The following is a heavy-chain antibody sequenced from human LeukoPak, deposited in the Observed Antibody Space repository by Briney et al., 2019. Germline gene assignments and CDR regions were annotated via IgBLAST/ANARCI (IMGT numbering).Heavy chain of an antibody. V-gene: IGHV1-8*01. D-gene: IGHD3-22*01. J-gene: IGHJ5*02. CDR2: MNPNSGNT. CDR3: ARVAYYYDSSGYYFYNWFDP. CDR1: GYTFTSYD. Sequence: ASVKVSCKASGYTFTSYDINWVRQATGQGLEWMGWMNPNSGNTGYAQKFQGRVTMTRNTSISTAYMELSSLRSEDTAVYYCARVAYYYDSSGYYFYNWFDPWGQGTLVTVS.